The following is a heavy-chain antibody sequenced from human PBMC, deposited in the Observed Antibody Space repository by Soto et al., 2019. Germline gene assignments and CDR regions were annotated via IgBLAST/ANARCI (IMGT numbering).Heavy chain of an antibody. CDR2: VSHTGST. Sequence: SETLSLTCTVSVSAGSITDYFWSWIRQPSGKAPEWIGYVSHTGSTNYNPSLNSRVTISFDTSKYQFSLKLNSVTAADTAVYYCARLGTPVAPFDYWGQGTLVTVSS. D-gene: IGHD4-17*01. J-gene: IGHJ4*02. CDR1: VSAGSITDYF. V-gene: IGHV4-59*01. CDR3: ARLGTPVAPFDY.